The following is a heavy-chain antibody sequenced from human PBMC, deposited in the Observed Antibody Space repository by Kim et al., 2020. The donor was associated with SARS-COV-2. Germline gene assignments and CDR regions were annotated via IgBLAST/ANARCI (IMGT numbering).Heavy chain of an antibody. V-gene: IGHV4-59*08. Sequence: NDNHSLKSRVTISDDTSKNQISLKLSTVTAADTALYYCAKHGRSNWYHDYWGPGTLVTVSS. CDR3: AKHGRSNWYHDY. J-gene: IGHJ4*02. D-gene: IGHD6-13*01.